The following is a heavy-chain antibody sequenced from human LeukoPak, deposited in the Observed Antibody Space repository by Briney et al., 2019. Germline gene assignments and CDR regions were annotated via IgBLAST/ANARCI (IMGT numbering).Heavy chain of an antibody. Sequence: SETLSLTCAVYGGSFSGYYWSWIRQPPGKGLEWIGEINHSGSTNYNPSLQSRVSISVDTSKNQFSSKLSCVTAGATAGFYCARWIKSNCFDTWGQGTLVTVSS. J-gene: IGHJ5*02. CDR1: GGSFSGYY. CDR2: INHSGST. D-gene: IGHD5-12*01. CDR3: ARWIKSNCFDT. V-gene: IGHV4-34*01.